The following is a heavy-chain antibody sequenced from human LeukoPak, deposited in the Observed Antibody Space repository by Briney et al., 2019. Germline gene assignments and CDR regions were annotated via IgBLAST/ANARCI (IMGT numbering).Heavy chain of an antibody. CDR2: ISYDGSNK. Sequence: GGSLRLSCAASGFTFSSYAMHWVRQAPGKGLEWVAVISYDGSNKYYADSMKGRFTISRDNSKNTLYLQMNSLRAEHTAVYYCARTYSTVTTDWFDPWGQGTLVTVSS. CDR1: GFTFSSYA. J-gene: IGHJ5*02. CDR3: ARTYSTVTTDWFDP. D-gene: IGHD4-17*01. V-gene: IGHV3-30-3*01.